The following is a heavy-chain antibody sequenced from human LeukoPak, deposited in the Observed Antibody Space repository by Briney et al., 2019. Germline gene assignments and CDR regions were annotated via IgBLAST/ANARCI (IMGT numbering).Heavy chain of an antibody. D-gene: IGHD2-2*01. V-gene: IGHV4-34*01. CDR1: GGSFSGYY. CDR2: INHSGST. CDR3: AGIVVVPAAIPYWFDP. J-gene: IGHJ5*02. Sequence: SETLSLTCAVYGGSFSGYYWSWIRQPPGKGLEWIGEINHSGSTNYNPSLKSRVTISVDTSKNQFSLKLSSVTAADTAVCYCAGIVVVPAAIPYWFDPWGQGTLVTVSS.